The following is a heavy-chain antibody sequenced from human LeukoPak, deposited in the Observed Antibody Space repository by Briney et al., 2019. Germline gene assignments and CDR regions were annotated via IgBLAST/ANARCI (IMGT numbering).Heavy chain of an antibody. J-gene: IGHJ4*02. CDR1: GFTFSSCS. D-gene: IGHD3-22*01. V-gene: IGHV3-48*02. Sequence: GCSLRLSRAPSGFTFSSCSLNWVRQAPGKGLEWVSYISSRSSSICYADSVKGRFTISRDNAKNSLYLQMNRLRDEDTAVYYCAKAPRYYDSSGNSFDYWGQGTPVTVSS. CDR2: ISSRSSSI. CDR3: AKAPRYYDSSGNSFDY.